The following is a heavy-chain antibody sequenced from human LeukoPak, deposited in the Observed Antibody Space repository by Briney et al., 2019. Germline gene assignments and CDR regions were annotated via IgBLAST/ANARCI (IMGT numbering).Heavy chain of an antibody. V-gene: IGHV3-33*01. CDR1: GFSFSTYG. D-gene: IGHD5-12*01. CDR3: ARRGGSGYDWADGFDI. J-gene: IGHJ3*02. Sequence: GGSLRLSCAAAGFSFSTYGMHWVRQAPGKGLEWVAAIWNDGSKQYYEDSVKGRFTISRDNSKNTLYLQMNSLRAEDTAVYYCARRGGSGYDWADGFDIWGQGTRVTVSS. CDR2: IWNDGSKQ.